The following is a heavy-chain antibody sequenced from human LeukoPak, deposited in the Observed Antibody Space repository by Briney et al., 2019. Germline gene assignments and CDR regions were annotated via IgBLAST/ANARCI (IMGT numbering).Heavy chain of an antibody. D-gene: IGHD5-24*01. CDR2: ISGSGGST. Sequence: QAGGSLRLSCAASGFTFSSYAMSWVRQAPGKGLEWVSAISGSGGSTYYADSVKGRFTISRDNSKNTLYLQMNSLRAEDTAVYYCASSGFRWLWSNRNDYWGQGTLVTVSS. CDR1: GFTFSSYA. J-gene: IGHJ4*02. V-gene: IGHV3-23*01. CDR3: ASSGFRWLWSNRNDY.